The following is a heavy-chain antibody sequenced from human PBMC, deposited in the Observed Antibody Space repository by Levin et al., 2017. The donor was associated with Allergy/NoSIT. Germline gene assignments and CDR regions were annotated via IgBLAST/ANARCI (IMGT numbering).Heavy chain of an antibody. V-gene: IGHV1-3*04. D-gene: IGHD2-2*01. Sequence: ASVKVSCKASGYPFTIYAMHWVRQAPGQKFEWMGWINTGNGNTKYSQKFQGRVAFTRDTSASTAYMELSSLTFEDTAVYYCARDRGAWLLPFWGQGTLVTVSS. CDR2: INTGNGNT. CDR3: ARDRGAWLLPF. J-gene: IGHJ4*02. CDR1: GYPFTIYA.